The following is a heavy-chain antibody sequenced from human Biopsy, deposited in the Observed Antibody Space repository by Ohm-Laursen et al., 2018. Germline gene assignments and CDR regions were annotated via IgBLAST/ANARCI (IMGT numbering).Heavy chain of an antibody. CDR3: VSFGINWGLSY. J-gene: IGHJ4*02. V-gene: IGHV3-74*03. CDR1: GFTFSRSV. CDR2: IHGDERSA. Sequence: GSLRLSCAASGFTFSRSVMHWVRQAPGKGLMWVSRIHGDERSATYAEPVKGRFTISRDNAKNTLHLQMNSLSTEDTAVYYCVSFGINWGLSYWGQGILVTVAS. D-gene: IGHD7-27*01.